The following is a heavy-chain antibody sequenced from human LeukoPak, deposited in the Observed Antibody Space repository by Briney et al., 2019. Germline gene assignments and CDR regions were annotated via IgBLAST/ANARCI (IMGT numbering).Heavy chain of an antibody. J-gene: IGHJ4*02. D-gene: IGHD3-22*01. CDR3: AREGTYDSSGYYLGAFDY. CDR2: IYYSGST. CDR1: GGSISSYY. V-gene: IGHV4-59*12. Sequence: SETLSLTCTVPGGSISSYYWSWIRQPPGKGLEWIGYIYYSGSTNYNPSLKSRVTISVDTSKNQFSLKLSSVTAADTAVYYCAREGTYDSSGYYLGAFDYWGQGTLVTVSS.